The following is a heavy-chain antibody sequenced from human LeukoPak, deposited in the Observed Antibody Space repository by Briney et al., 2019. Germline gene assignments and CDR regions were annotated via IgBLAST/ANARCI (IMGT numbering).Heavy chain of an antibody. D-gene: IGHD3-10*01. CDR1: GFTFSSYG. Sequence: GGSLRLSCAASGFTFSSYGMHWVRQAPGKGLDWVAFIRYDGSNKYYAESVKGRFTISRDNSKSTLYIQMNSLRAEDTAVYYCARAKPKNMVRGLIMRRESRYYFDYWGQGTLVTVSS. CDR2: IRYDGSNK. CDR3: ARAKPKNMVRGLIMRRESRYYFDY. J-gene: IGHJ4*02. V-gene: IGHV3-30*02.